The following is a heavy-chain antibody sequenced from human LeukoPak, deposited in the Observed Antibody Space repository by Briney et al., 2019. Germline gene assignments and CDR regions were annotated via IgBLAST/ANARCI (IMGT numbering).Heavy chain of an antibody. D-gene: IGHD1-26*01. J-gene: IGHJ4*02. CDR1: GGTFSSYA. Sequence: SVKVSCKASGGTFSSYAISWVRQAPGQGLEWMGGIIPIFGTANYAQKFQGRVTITADKSTSTAYMDLSRLRSDDTAVYYCARGSIVGATFDYFDYWGQGTLVTVSS. CDR3: ARGSIVGATFDYFDY. V-gene: IGHV1-69*06. CDR2: IIPIFGTA.